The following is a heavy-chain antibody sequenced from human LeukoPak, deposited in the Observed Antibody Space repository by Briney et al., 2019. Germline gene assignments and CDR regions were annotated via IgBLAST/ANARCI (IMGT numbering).Heavy chain of an antibody. D-gene: IGHD3-22*01. Sequence: GGSLRLSCAASGFTFSSYSMNWLRQAPGKGLEWVSYISSSSSTIYYADSVKGRFTISRDNAKNSLYLQMNSLRAEDTAVYYCARDSRHESELYYYNSSGYYYLYYFDYWGQGTLVTVST. J-gene: IGHJ4*02. V-gene: IGHV3-48*01. CDR3: ARDSRHESELYYYNSSGYYYLYYFDY. CDR1: GFTFSSYS. CDR2: ISSSSSTI.